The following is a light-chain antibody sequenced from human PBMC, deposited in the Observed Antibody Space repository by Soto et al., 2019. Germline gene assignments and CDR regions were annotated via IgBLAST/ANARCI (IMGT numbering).Light chain of an antibody. Sequence: EIVMTQSPATLSVSPGEGATLSCRASQSVSSNLAWYQQKPGQAPRLLISGASTRATSIPARFSGSGSGTEFTLTISSLQSEDFAVYYCQQYNNWPPYTFGQGTKLEIK. CDR3: QQYNNWPPYT. V-gene: IGKV3-15*01. J-gene: IGKJ2*01. CDR1: QSVSSN. CDR2: GAS.